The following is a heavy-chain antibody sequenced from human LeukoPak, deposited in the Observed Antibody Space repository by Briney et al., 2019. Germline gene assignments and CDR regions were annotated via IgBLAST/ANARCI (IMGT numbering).Heavy chain of an antibody. D-gene: IGHD2-2*01. CDR2: ISAYNGNT. V-gene: IGHV1-18*01. Sequence: VASVKVSCKASGYTFTSYGISWVRQAPGQGLEWMGWISAYNGNTNYAQKLQGRVTMTTDTSTSTAYMELRSLRSDDTAVYYCARGDIVVVPAASDYWGQGTLVTVSS. J-gene: IGHJ4*02. CDR1: GYTFTSYG. CDR3: ARGDIVVVPAASDY.